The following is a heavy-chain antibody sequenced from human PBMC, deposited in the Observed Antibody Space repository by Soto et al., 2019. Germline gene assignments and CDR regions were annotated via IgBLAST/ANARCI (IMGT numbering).Heavy chain of an antibody. CDR3: ARDNTPRFGIAAAGTRWFDP. V-gene: IGHV1-46*01. CDR2: INPSAGST. Sequence: ASVKVALNASGYTFTSHYMHWVRQAPGQVLEWMGLINPSAGSTSYAQSFQGRVTINPDTSKNQFSLQLNSVTTEDTAVYYCARDNTPRFGIAAAGTRWFDPWGQGTLVTVSS. J-gene: IGHJ5*02. CDR1: GYTFTSHY. D-gene: IGHD6-13*01.